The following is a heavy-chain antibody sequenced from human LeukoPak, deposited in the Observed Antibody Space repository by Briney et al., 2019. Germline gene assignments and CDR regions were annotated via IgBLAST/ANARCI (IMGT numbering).Heavy chain of an antibody. CDR2: IYSGGST. CDR3: ARDPTAVDTGY. D-gene: IGHD5-18*01. CDR1: GFTFSSNY. J-gene: IGHJ4*02. V-gene: IGHV3-53*01. Sequence: GGSLRLSCAASGFTFSSNYMSWVRQAPGKGREWVSVIYSGGSTYYADSVKGRFTISRDNSKNTLYLQMNSLRAEDTAVYYCARDPTAVDTGYWGQGTLVTVSS.